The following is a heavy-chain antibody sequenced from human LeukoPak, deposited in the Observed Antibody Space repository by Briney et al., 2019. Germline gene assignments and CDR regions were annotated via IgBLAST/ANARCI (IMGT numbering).Heavy chain of an antibody. D-gene: IGHD5-18*01. CDR3: ARNGYSYGKDYYYYYMDV. Sequence: PSETLSLTCTVSGDSISSGDYYWSWIRQPAGKGLEWIGRISSSGSTNYNPSLKSRVTISVDTSKNQFSLKLSSVTAADTAVYYCARNGYSYGKDYYYYYMDVWGKGTTVTVSS. CDR2: ISSSGST. V-gene: IGHV4-61*02. J-gene: IGHJ6*03. CDR1: GDSISSGDYY.